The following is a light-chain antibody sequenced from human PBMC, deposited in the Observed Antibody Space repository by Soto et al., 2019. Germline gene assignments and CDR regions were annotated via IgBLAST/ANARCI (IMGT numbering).Light chain of an antibody. V-gene: IGKV1-39*01. CDR2: AAT. CDR1: QSINSK. Sequence: DIQMTQSPFSLSASVGDRVTITCRASQSINSKLNWYQQKPGEVPKLLIYAATSLQSGVPSRFSGSGSGTDFTLPISSLQPEDFATYYCQQSYKSPPTFGQGTKVDIK. J-gene: IGKJ1*01. CDR3: QQSYKSPPT.